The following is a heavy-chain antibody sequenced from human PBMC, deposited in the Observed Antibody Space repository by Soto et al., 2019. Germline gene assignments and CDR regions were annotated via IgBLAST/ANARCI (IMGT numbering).Heavy chain of an antibody. V-gene: IGHV3-23*01. CDR2: ISGSGGST. Sequence: GGSLRLSCAAAGFTFSSYAMSWVRQAPGKGLEWVSAISGSGGSTYYADSVKGRFTISRDNSKNTLYLQMNSLRAEDTAVYYCARHQKGVPAAMSYYYYGVDVWGQGTTVTVSS. D-gene: IGHD2-2*01. CDR1: GFTFSSYA. CDR3: ARHQKGVPAAMSYYYYGVDV. J-gene: IGHJ6*02.